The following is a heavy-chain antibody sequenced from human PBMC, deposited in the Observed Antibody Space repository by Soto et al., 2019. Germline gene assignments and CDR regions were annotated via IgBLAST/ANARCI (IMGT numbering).Heavy chain of an antibody. D-gene: IGHD6-13*01. Sequence: QVQLVQSRAEVKKPGASVKVSCKASGYTFTSYGISWVRQAPGQGLEWMGWISAYNGNTNHAQNREGRVTVTTDTSTSTDYMELRSLRSDDTAVYYCAREAAAGTLDYWGQGTLVTVSS. CDR1: GYTFTSYG. CDR3: AREAAAGTLDY. CDR2: ISAYNGNT. V-gene: IGHV1-18*01. J-gene: IGHJ4*02.